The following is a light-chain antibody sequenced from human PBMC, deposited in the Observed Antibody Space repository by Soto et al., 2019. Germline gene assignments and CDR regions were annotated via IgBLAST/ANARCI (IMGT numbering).Light chain of an antibody. CDR3: QQRSNWPLT. Sequence: EIVLTQSPATLSLSPGERATLSCRASQSVSSLLAWYQQKPGQAPRLLIYDASSRATGIPTRFSGSGSGTDFPLTISSLEPEDLAVYYCQQRSNWPLTFGGGTKVEIK. CDR1: QSVSSL. CDR2: DAS. J-gene: IGKJ4*01. V-gene: IGKV3-11*01.